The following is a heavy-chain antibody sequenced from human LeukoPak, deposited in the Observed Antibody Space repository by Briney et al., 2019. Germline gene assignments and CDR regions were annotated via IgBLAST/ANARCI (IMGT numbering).Heavy chain of an antibody. J-gene: IGHJ4*02. CDR1: GFTFSSYW. Sequence: GGSLRLSCAASGFTFSSYWMSWVRQAPGKGLEWVANIKQDGSEKYYVDSVKGRFTISRDNAKNSLYLQMNSLGAEDTAVYYCASGDYSNNYRTGRQGNYFDYWGQGTLVTVSS. CDR3: ASGDYSNNYRTGRQGNYFDY. CDR2: IKQDGSEK. D-gene: IGHD4-11*01. V-gene: IGHV3-7*01.